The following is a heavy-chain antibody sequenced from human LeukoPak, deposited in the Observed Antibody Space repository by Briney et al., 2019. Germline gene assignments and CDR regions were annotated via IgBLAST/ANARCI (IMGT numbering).Heavy chain of an antibody. D-gene: IGHD6-13*01. Sequence: PGGSLRLSCAASGFTFSSYSMNWVRQAPGKRLEWVSYISSSNSTIYYADSVKGRFTISRDNAKNSLYLQMNSLRAEDTAVYYCAKVSLGWQQLWGSQVDFDYWGQGTLVTVSS. CDR3: AKVSLGWQQLWGSQVDFDY. V-gene: IGHV3-48*01. CDR2: ISSSNSTI. CDR1: GFTFSSYS. J-gene: IGHJ4*02.